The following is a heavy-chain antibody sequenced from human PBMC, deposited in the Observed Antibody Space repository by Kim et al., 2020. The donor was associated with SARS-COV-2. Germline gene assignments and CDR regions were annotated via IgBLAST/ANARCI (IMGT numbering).Heavy chain of an antibody. CDR2: IIPIFGTA. V-gene: IGHV1-69*13. CDR1: GGTFSSYA. CDR3: ARWGENSDYYDSSGPDAFDI. D-gene: IGHD3-22*01. Sequence: SVKVSCKASGGTFSSYAISWVRQAPGQGLEWMGGIIPIFGTANYAQKFQGRVTITADESTSTAYMELSSLRSEDTAEYYCARWGENSDYYDSSGPDAFDIWGQGTMVTVSS. J-gene: IGHJ3*02.